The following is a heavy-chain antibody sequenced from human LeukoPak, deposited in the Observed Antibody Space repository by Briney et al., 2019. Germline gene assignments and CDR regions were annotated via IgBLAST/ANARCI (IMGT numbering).Heavy chain of an antibody. J-gene: IGHJ3*01. CDR2: FEPGDGET. V-gene: IGHV1-24*01. Sequence: ASVKVSCKVSGNTLSDLSIHWVRQAPGKGLEWMGGFEPGDGETLYAQKFQGRVTMTEDTSTDTAYMELSSLRSEDTAIYFCANLRGGITCCDAFDVWGQGTVVIVSS. CDR3: ANLRGGITCCDAFDV. D-gene: IGHD3-10*01. CDR1: GNTLSDLS.